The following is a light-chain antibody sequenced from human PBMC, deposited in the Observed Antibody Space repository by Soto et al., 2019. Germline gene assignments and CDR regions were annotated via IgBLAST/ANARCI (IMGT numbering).Light chain of an antibody. CDR2: DAS. CDR1: QSINTW. Sequence: DIQMTQSPSSLSASVGDRVTITCRASQSINTWLAWYQQKPGKAPKVLISDASSLESGVPSRFSGSGSGTEFALTLSRPQPDDFATYYCQHHRTFREGTRVEIK. V-gene: IGKV1-5*01. CDR3: QHHRT. J-gene: IGKJ1*01.